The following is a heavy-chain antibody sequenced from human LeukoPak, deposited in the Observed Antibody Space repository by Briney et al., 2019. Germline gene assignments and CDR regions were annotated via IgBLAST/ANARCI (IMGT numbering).Heavy chain of an antibody. D-gene: IGHD3-22*01. J-gene: IGHJ4*02. CDR2: LYSGGDT. V-gene: IGHV3-66*02. Sequence: GGSLRLSCAASGFIVSSNYMSLVRQAPGKGLEWVSVLYSGGDTYFADSVKGRFTFSRDNSKNTLYLQMNSLRAEDTAVYYCAREYYYDRSGYLFDYWGQGTLVTVSS. CDR1: GFIVSSNY. CDR3: AREYYYDRSGYLFDY.